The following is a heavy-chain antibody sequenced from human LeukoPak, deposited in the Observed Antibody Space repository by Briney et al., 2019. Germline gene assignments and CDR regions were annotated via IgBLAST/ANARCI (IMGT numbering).Heavy chain of an antibody. V-gene: IGHV1-2*02. CDR3: ARDHDHSYDY. D-gene: IGHD3-3*01. CDR2: ISPTSGGT. J-gene: IGHJ4*02. CDR1: GGTFSSYA. Sequence: ASVKVSCKASGGTFSSYAISWVRQAPGQGLEWMGWISPTSGGTNYAQKFQGRVTMTRDTSISTAYMELSRLRSDDTALYYCARDHDHSYDYWGQGTLVTVSS.